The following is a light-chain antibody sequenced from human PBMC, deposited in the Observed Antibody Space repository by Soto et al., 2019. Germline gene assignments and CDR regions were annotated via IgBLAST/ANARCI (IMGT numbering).Light chain of an antibody. J-gene: IGKJ2*01. CDR1: QIVLHSSNKKNY. CDR2: WAS. CDR3: QQYYTTPPYT. Sequence: DIVMTQSPDSLAVSLGERATNNCKSTQIVLHSSNKKNYLAWYQQKPGQPPKLLIYWASTRESGVPDRFSGSGSGTDFTLTISSLQAEDVAVYYCQQYYTTPPYTFGQGTKLEIK. V-gene: IGKV4-1*01.